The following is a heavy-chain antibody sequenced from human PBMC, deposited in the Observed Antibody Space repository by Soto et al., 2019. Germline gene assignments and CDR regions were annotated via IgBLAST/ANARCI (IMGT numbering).Heavy chain of an antibody. CDR3: AKDVFDMGSYIDY. D-gene: IGHD3-10*01. CDR2: ISYDGSNK. V-gene: IGHV3-30*18. CDR1: GFTFSSYG. Sequence: GGSLRLSCAASGFTFSSYGMHWVRQAPGKGLEWVAVISYDGSNKYYADSVKGRFTISRDNSKNTLYLQMNSLRAEDTAVYYCAKDVFDMGSYIDYWGQGTLVTVSS. J-gene: IGHJ4*02.